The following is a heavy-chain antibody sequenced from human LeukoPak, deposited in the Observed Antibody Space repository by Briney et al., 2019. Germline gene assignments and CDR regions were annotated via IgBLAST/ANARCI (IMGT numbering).Heavy chain of an antibody. CDR2: IYSGDST. CDR3: ARDEEGYCSGGSCYPRWLD. Sequence: GGSLRLSCAASGFTVSSNYMSWVRRAPGKGLEWVAVIYSGDSTYYADSVKGRFAISRDNTKNTLNLQMNSLRVEDTAVYYCARDEEGYCSGGSCYPRWLDWGQGTLVTVSS. D-gene: IGHD2-15*01. J-gene: IGHJ4*02. CDR1: GFTVSSNY. V-gene: IGHV3-66*01.